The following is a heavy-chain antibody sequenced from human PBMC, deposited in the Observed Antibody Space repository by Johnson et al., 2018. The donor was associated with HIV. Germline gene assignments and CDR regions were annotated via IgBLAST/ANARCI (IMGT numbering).Heavy chain of an antibody. CDR1: GFTFSSYG. J-gene: IGHJ3*02. D-gene: IGHD1-14*01. V-gene: IGHV3-NL1*01. Sequence: QVQLMESGGGLVQPGRSLRLSCAASGFTFSSYGMHWVRQAPGKGLEWVSGISWNSGSIDYADSVKGRFTISRDNSKNTLFLQMNSLRAEDTALYYCARGNRGAFDSWGQGTIVCVSS. CDR2: ISWNSGSI. CDR3: ARGNRGAFDS.